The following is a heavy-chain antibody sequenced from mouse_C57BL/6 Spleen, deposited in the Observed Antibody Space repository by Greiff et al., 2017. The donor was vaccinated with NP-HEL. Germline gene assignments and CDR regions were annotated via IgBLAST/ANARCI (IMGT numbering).Heavy chain of an antibody. V-gene: IGHV7-3*01. CDR2: IRNKANAYTT. CDR1: GFTFTDYY. J-gene: IGHJ2*01. Sequence: EVQVVESGGGLVQPGGSLSLSCAASGFTFTDYYMSWVRQPPGKALEWLGFIRNKANAYTTEYSASVRVRFTIYRANSQSILYLQMNVLRDEDSATYYCARSSLITTVPDFDYWGQGTTLTVSS. CDR3: ARSSLITTVPDFDY. D-gene: IGHD1-1*01.